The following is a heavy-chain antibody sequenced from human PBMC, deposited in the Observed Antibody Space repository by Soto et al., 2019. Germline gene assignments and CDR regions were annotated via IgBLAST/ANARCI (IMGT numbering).Heavy chain of an antibody. V-gene: IGHV4-30-2*01. CDR2: IFHSGST. J-gene: IGHJ4*02. Sequence: LSLTCAVSGGSIRNDGYSWSWIRQPPGKGLEWIGYIFHSGSTHYTPSLKSRVTISLDRSKNQFSLNLNSVTAADTAVYFCARGRGSYSAGFDYWGQGTLVTVSS. CDR3: ARGRGSYSAGFDY. CDR1: GGSIRNDGYS. D-gene: IGHD1-26*01.